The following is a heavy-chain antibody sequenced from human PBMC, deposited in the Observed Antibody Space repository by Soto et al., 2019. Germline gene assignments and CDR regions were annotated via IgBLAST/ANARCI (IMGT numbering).Heavy chain of an antibody. D-gene: IGHD1-1*01. CDR2: ISAYNGNT. Sequence: QVQLVQSGAEVKKPGASVKVSCKASGYTFTNYGVSWVRQAPGQGLEWMGWISAYNGNTNYAQKLXGXVAXTTDTSTSTAYMELRSLRSDDTAVYYCARGPTQATTGGMDVWGQGTTVTVSS. CDR1: GYTFTNYG. J-gene: IGHJ6*02. V-gene: IGHV1-18*01. CDR3: ARGPTQATTGGMDV.